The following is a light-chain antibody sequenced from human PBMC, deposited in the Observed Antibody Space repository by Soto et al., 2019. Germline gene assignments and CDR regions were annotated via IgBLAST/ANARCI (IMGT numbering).Light chain of an antibody. Sequence: DIQMTQFPSSLSASVGETITITCRASQTISTHLNWYQQKPGKAPNLLIHAASSLQSGVPSRFSGSGSGTDFTLTIRNLQPEDFATYYCQQSHSTPPDTFGQGTKLEIK. CDR3: QQSHSTPPDT. CDR1: QTISTH. J-gene: IGKJ2*01. CDR2: AAS. V-gene: IGKV1-39*01.